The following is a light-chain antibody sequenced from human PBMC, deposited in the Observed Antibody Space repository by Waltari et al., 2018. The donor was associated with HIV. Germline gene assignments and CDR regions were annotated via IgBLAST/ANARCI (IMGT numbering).Light chain of an antibody. CDR3: QVWDMTSDHFV. V-gene: IGLV3-21*02. Sequence: SYILTQPPSVSVAPGQTARVTCGGNNIGDKSVHWYRQKLGQTPVLVVYEDVERPSGISDRISGSKSGNTATLFISRADVGDEAEYYCQVWDMTSDHFVFGPGTTVTVL. CDR2: EDV. CDR1: NIGDKS. J-gene: IGLJ1*01.